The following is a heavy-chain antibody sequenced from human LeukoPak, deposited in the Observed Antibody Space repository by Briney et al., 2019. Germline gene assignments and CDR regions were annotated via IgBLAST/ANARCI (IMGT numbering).Heavy chain of an antibody. V-gene: IGHV4-59*01. CDR2: IYYSGST. J-gene: IGHJ5*02. CDR3: ARNHGSGRGEWFDP. CDR1: GGSISSYY. D-gene: IGHD3-10*01. Sequence: SETLSLTCTASGGSISSYYWSWIRQPPGKGLEWIGYIYYSGSTKYNPSLKSRVTISGDTSKNKFSLKMSSVTAADTAVYYCARNHGSGRGEWFDPWGQGTLVTVSS.